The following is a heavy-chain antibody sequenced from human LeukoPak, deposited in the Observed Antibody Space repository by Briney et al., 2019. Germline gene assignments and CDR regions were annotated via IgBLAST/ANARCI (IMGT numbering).Heavy chain of an antibody. V-gene: IGHV4-4*02. D-gene: IGHD6-19*01. CDR1: GGSISSSNW. CDR3: SFNSRSSGWYDPYYFDY. Sequence: SGTLSLTCAVSGGSISSSNWWSWVRQPPGKGLEWIGEIYHSGSTNYNPSLKSRVTISVDKSKNQFSLKLSSVTAEDTAVYYCSFNSRSSGWYDPYYFDYWGQGTLVTVSS. J-gene: IGHJ4*02. CDR2: IYHSGST.